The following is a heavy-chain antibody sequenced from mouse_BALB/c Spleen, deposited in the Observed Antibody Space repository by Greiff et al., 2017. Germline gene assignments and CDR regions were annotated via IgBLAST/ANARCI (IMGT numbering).Heavy chain of an antibody. V-gene: IGHV2-2*02. Sequence: VQLVESGPGLVQPSQSLSITCTVSGFSLTSYGVHWVRQSPGKGLEWLGVIWSGGSTDYNAAFISRLSISKDNSKSQVFFKMNSLQANDTAIYYCASYYAYYYAMDYWGQGTSVTVSS. CDR2: IWSGGST. CDR1: GFSLTSYG. CDR3: ASYYAYYYAMDY. D-gene: IGHD1-1*01. J-gene: IGHJ4*01.